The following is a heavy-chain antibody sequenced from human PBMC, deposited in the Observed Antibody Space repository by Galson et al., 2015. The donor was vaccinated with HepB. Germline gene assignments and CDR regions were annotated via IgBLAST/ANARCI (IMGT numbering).Heavy chain of an antibody. CDR1: GFTFSNYG. CDR3: AKATYLYRALACTMSAFEY. CDR2: ISYDGSNK. Sequence: SLRLSCAASGFTFSNYGMHWVRQAPGKGLEWVAVISYDGSNKYYADSVKGRFTISRDNSKNTLYLQMNSLRAEEKALYYCAKATYLYRALACTMSAFEYGVHGTLVPVSA. D-gene: IGHD3-10*02. J-gene: IGHJ4*01. V-gene: IGHV3-30*18.